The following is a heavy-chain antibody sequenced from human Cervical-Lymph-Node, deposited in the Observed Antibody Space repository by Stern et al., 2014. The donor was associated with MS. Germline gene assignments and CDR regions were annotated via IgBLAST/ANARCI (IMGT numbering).Heavy chain of an antibody. Sequence: QVQLVQSGAEVKKPGSSVKVSCKASGGTFSTYAISWGRQAPGQGLEWMGGITPIFGTANYAQKFQGRVTITADESTSTAYMELSRLRSEDTAVYYCAREYNWNDRFYGMDVWGQGTTVTVSS. CDR2: ITPIFGTA. V-gene: IGHV1-69*01. J-gene: IGHJ6*02. D-gene: IGHD1-20*01. CDR1: GGTFSTYA. CDR3: AREYNWNDRFYGMDV.